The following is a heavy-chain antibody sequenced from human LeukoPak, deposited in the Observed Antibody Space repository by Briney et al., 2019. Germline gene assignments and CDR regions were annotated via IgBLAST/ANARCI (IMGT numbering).Heavy chain of an antibody. CDR3: ARALRGRYYYYYYMDV. CDR2: IYHSGST. Sequence: SETLSLTCTVSGGSISTSNYYWGWIRQPPGKGLEWIGSIYHSGSTYYNPSLKSRVTISVDTSKNQFSLKLSSVTAADTAVYYCARALRGRYYYYYYMDVWGKGTTVTVSS. V-gene: IGHV4-39*07. D-gene: IGHD3-3*01. CDR1: GGSISTSNYY. J-gene: IGHJ6*03.